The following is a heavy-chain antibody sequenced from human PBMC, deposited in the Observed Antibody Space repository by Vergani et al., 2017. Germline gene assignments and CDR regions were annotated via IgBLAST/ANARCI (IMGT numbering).Heavy chain of an antibody. CDR1: GFTFSSYW. CDR2: IKQDGSEK. CDR3: AREAVLWVGEYYYYYGMDV. D-gene: IGHD3-10*01. Sequence: EVQLVESGGGLVQPGGSLRLSCAASGFTFSSYWMSWVRQAPGKGLEWVANIKQDGSEKYYVDSVKGRFTISRDNAKNSLYLQMNSLRAEDTAVYYGAREAVLWVGEYYYYYGMDVWGQGTTVTVSS. V-gene: IGHV3-7*01. J-gene: IGHJ6*02.